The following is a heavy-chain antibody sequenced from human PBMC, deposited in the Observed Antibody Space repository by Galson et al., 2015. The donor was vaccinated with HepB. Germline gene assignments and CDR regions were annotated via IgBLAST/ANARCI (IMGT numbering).Heavy chain of an antibody. CDR2: ISCSGGST. CDR1: GFTFSSYA. Sequence: SLRLSCAASGFTFSSYAMSWVRQAPGKGLEWVSAISCSGGSTYYADSVKGRFTISRDNSKNTRYLQMNSLRAEDTAVYYCAKVTMVRAVISWFAPWGQASLVTVSS. J-gene: IGHJ5*02. CDR3: AKVTMVRAVISWFAP. V-gene: IGHV3-23*01. D-gene: IGHD3-10*01.